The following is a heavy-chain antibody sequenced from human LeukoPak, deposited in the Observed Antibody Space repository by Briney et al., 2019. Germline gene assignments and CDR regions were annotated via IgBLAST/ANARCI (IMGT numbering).Heavy chain of an antibody. D-gene: IGHD1-1*01. V-gene: IGHV4-39*01. CDR1: GVSMSSRNSY. Sequence: SETLSLTCTVPGVSMSSRNSYWGWIRQPPGMGLEWVGTIENRGYTAYNPSLQGRVTISVDGSRGQCSLTLSSVTATDTAVYYCARHTSGTMFSYWGQGILATVSS. CDR3: ARHTSGTMFSY. CDR2: IENRGYT. J-gene: IGHJ1*01.